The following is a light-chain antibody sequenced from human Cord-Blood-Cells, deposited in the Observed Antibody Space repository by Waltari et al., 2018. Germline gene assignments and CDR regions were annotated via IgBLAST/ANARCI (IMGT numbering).Light chain of an antibody. CDR1: QSIGSS. CDR3: HQSRSLPHT. V-gene: IGKV6-21*01. CDR2: YAS. J-gene: IGKJ2*01. Sequence: EIVLTQSPDFQPVPPKEKVTITCRASQSIGSSLHWYQQRPDKSPKLLIKYASRSFSGVPAGFSGSGSGTDFTLTINSLEAEDAATYDRHQSRSLPHTYGQGTTLEIK.